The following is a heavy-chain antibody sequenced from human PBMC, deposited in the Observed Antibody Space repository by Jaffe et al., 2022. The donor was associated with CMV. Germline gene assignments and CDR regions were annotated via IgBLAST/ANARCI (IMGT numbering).Heavy chain of an antibody. V-gene: IGHV3-7*01. CDR1: GLSFSSSW. J-gene: IGHJ3*01. Sequence: EVQLVESGGGLVQPGGSLRLSCAVSGLSFSSSWMSWVRQAPGKGLEWVAKIKKDGSEKSYVDSVKGRFTISRDNAKNSLYLQMNSLGAEDTAVYYCARHFQYCSSTGCYEGGNFDFWGQGTMVTVSS. D-gene: IGHD2-2*01. CDR3: ARHFQYCSSTGCYEGGNFDF. CDR2: IKKDGSEK.